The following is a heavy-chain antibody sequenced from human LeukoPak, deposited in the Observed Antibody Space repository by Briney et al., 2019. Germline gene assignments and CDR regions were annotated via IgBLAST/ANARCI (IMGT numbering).Heavy chain of an antibody. CDR2: IYYSGST. J-gene: IGHJ4*02. Sequence: SETLSLTCTVSGGSMSSYYWSWIRQPPGKGLEWIGYIYYSGSTNYNPSLKSRVTISVDTSKSQFSLQLISVTAADTAVYYCARDAFGRYFDYWGQGTLVTVSS. CDR1: GGSMSSYY. CDR3: ARDAFGRYFDY. V-gene: IGHV4-59*12. D-gene: IGHD3-16*01.